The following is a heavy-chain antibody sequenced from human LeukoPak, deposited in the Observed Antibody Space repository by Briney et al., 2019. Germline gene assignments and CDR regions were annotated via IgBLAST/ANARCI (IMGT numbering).Heavy chain of an antibody. CDR2: ISYDGSNK. D-gene: IGHD3-3*01. V-gene: IGHV3-30-3*01. CDR3: ARDLADFWSGYYPLYDYYYYGMDV. CDR1: GFTFSSYA. J-gene: IGHJ6*02. Sequence: GGSLRLSCAASGFTFSSYAMHWVRQAPGKGLEWVAVISYDGSNKYYADSVKGRFTISRDNSKNTLYLQMNSLRAEDTAVYYCARDLADFWSGYYPLYDYYYYGMDVWGQGTRSPSP.